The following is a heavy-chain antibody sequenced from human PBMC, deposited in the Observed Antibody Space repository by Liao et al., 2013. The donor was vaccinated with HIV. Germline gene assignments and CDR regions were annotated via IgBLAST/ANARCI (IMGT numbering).Heavy chain of an antibody. D-gene: IGHD6-19*01. Sequence: QVQLQESGPGLLKPSATLSLTCTVSGGSISSYYWNWIRQPPGKGLEWIGYIYHSGSPNYNPSLQSRVTMSVDTSKNQFSLKLTSVTAADTAVYYCARDWGNSGWPYYFEYWGQGTLVTVSS. V-gene: IGHV4-59*01. J-gene: IGHJ4*02. CDR2: IYHSGSP. CDR1: GGSISSYY. CDR3: ARDWGNSGWPYYFEY.